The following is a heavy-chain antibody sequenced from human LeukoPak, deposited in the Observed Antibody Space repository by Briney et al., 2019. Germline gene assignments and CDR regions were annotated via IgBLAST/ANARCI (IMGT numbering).Heavy chain of an antibody. J-gene: IGHJ4*02. CDR1: GGSISSSSYY. V-gene: IGHV4-39*01. CDR3: ARRAASSGWPNRDY. D-gene: IGHD6-19*01. CDR2: IYYSGST. Sequence: NPSETLSLTCTVSGGSISSSSYYWGWIRQPPGKGLEWIGSIYYSGSTYYNPSLNSRVTISVDTSKNQFSLKLSSVTAADTAVYYCARRAASSGWPNRDYWGQGTLVTVSS.